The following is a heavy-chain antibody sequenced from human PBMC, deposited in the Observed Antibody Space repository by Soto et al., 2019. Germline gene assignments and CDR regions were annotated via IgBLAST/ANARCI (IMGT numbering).Heavy chain of an antibody. D-gene: IGHD2-21*02. CDR1: GGSVSSSYY. J-gene: IGHJ6*02. CDR2: IFHSGRT. V-gene: IGHV4-4*02. Sequence: QVQLQESGPGLVKPSGTLSLTCAVSGGSVSSSYYWSWVRQPPGKGLEWIGEIFHSGRTNYNPSLKSRVTMSVDKSNNLFSLKVTSMTAADTAIYYCARGHQVTTDYFSYYALDVWGQGTTVTVSS. CDR3: ARGHQVTTDYFSYYALDV.